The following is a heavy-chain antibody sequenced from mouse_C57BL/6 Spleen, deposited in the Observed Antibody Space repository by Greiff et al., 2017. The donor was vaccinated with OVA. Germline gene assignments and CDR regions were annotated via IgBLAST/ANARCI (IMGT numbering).Heavy chain of an antibody. J-gene: IGHJ4*01. D-gene: IGHD3-1*01. CDR2: IYPRSGNT. V-gene: IGHV1-81*01. Sequence: QVQLKQSGAELARPGASVKLSCKASGYTFTSYGISWVKQRTGQGLEWIGEIYPRSGNTYYNEKFKGKATLTADKSSSTAYMELRSLTSEDSAVYFYAPWASYAMDYWGQGTSVTVSS. CDR3: APWASYAMDY. CDR1: GYTFTSYG.